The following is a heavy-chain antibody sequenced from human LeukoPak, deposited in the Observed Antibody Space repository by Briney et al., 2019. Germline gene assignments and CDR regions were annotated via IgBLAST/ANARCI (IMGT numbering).Heavy chain of an antibody. CDR2: ISGSGGST. D-gene: IGHD3-10*01. CDR3: AKDYMVRGVIITEFH. CDR1: GFSFSSYG. Sequence: GGSLRLSCAASGFSFSSYGMSWVRQAPGKGLEWVSAISGSGGSTYYADSVKGRSTISRDNSKNTLYLQMNSLRAEDTAVYYCAKDYMVRGVIITEFHWGQGTLVTVSS. J-gene: IGHJ4*02. V-gene: IGHV3-23*01.